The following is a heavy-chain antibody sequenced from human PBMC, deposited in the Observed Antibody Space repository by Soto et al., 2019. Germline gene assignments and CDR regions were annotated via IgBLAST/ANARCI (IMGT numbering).Heavy chain of an antibody. CDR1: GDSVSSNSAA. D-gene: IGHD6-19*01. Sequence: QTLSLTCAISGDSVSSNSAAWNWIRQSPSRGLEWLGRTYYRSKWYNDYAVSVKSRITINPDTSKNQFSPQLNSVTPEDTAVYYCARSSRGWSPSGYHYGMDVCGQGTTVTVSS. J-gene: IGHJ6*02. CDR2: TYYRSKWYN. V-gene: IGHV6-1*01. CDR3: ARSSRGWSPSGYHYGMDV.